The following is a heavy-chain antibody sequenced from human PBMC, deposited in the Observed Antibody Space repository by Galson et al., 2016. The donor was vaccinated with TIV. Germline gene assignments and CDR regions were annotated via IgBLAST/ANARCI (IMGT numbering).Heavy chain of an antibody. J-gene: IGHJ3*01. CDR1: GYNFRSYW. D-gene: IGHD3-16*01. CDR2: IFPNDSDI. CDR3: ARMSLLGALDV. V-gene: IGHV5-51*03. Sequence: QSGAEVKKPGESLKISCKDSGYNFRSYWIAWVRQMPGKGFEWLGIIFPNDSDIRCSPYFRGLVTMSADKSTSTAYLQCSSLKASDTAMYYCARMSLLGALDVWGQGTMVIVSS.